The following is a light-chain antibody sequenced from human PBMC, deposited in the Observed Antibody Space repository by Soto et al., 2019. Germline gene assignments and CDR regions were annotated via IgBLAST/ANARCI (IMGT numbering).Light chain of an antibody. CDR1: QSVSSSY. Sequence: EIVLTQSPGTLSLSPGERATLSCRASQSVSSSYLAWYQQKPGQAPRLLIYGASSRATGIPDRFSGSGSGTDFTRTIRRLEPEDFAVYYCQQYGSSPRTFGQGTKVEIK. CDR2: GAS. V-gene: IGKV3-20*01. CDR3: QQYGSSPRT. J-gene: IGKJ1*01.